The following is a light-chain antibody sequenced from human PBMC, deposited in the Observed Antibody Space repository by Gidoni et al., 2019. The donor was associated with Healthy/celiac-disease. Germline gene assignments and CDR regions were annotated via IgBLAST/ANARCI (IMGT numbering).Light chain of an antibody. Sequence: EIVLTQSPATLSLSPGERATLSCRASQSVSSYLAWYQQKPGQAPRLLIYGASNRATGIPARFSGSGSGTDFTLTISSLEPEDFAVYYCQQRLTFGPGTKVDIK. J-gene: IGKJ3*01. CDR1: QSVSSY. CDR2: GAS. V-gene: IGKV3-11*01. CDR3: QQRLT.